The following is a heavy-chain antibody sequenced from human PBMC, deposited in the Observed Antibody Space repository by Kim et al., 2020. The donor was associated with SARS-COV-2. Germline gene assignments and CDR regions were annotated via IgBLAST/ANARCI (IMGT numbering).Heavy chain of an antibody. V-gene: IGHV3-11*05. CDR3: ARELGYCSSTSCLMGKTTNNWFDP. D-gene: IGHD2-2*01. J-gene: IGHJ5*02. CDR1: GFTFSDYY. Sequence: GGSLRLSCAASGFTFSDYYMSWIRQAPGKGLEWVSYISSSSSYTNYADSVKGRFTISRDNAKNSLYLQMNSLRAEDTAVYYCARELGYCSSTSCLMGKTTNNWFDPWGQGTLVTVSS. CDR2: ISSSSSYT.